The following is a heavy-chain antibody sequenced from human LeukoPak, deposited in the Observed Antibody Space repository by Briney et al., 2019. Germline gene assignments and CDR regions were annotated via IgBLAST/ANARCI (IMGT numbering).Heavy chain of an antibody. D-gene: IGHD6-19*01. V-gene: IGHV4-59*01. Sequence: SETLSLTCTVSGGSISSYYWSWIRQPPGKGLEWIGYIYYSGSTNYNPSLKSRVTISVDTSKNQFSLKLSSVTAADTAMYYCAREGQCYFDYWGQGTLVTVSS. CDR2: IYYSGST. J-gene: IGHJ4*02. CDR3: AREGQCYFDY. CDR1: GGSISSYY.